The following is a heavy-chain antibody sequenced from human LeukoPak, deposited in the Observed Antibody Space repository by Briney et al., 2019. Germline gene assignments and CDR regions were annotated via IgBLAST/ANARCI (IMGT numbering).Heavy chain of an antibody. CDR2: IYYSGST. CDR1: GGSISSSSYY. D-gene: IGHD3-10*01. J-gene: IGHJ3*02. V-gene: IGHV4-39*01. Sequence: SETLSLTCTVSGGSISSSSYYWGWIRQPPGKGLEWIGSIYYSGSTYYNPSLKSRVTISVDTSKNQFSLKLSSVTAADTAVYYCIYYYGSGFPYDAFDIWGQGTMVTVSS. CDR3: IYYYGSGFPYDAFDI.